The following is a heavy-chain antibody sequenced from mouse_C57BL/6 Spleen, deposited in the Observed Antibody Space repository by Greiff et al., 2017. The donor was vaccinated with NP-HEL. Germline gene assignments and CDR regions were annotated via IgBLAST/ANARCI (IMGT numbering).Heavy chain of an antibody. V-gene: IGHV1-61*01. Sequence: QVQLQQPGAELVRPGSSVKLSCKASGYTFTSYWMDWVKQRPGQGLEWIGNIYPSDSETHYNQKFKDKATLTVDKSSSTAYMQLSSLTSEDSAVYYCARRLRCPHWYFDVWGTGTTVTVAS. CDR2: IYPSDSET. D-gene: IGHD1-1*01. CDR1: GYTFTSYW. J-gene: IGHJ1*03. CDR3: ARRLRCPHWYFDV.